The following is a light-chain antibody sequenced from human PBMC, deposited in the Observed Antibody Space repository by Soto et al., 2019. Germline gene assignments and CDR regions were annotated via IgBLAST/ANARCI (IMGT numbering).Light chain of an antibody. CDR1: QSLQHSNGYNY. CDR2: LGS. Sequence: GRPNSKIYLPVIPGEPASVSCRSSQSLQHSNGYNYLDWYLQKPGQSPQLLIYLGSNRASGVPDRFSGSGSGTDFTLKISRVGAEDVGVYYCMQGVQTPPIPFGQGTLLAIK. V-gene: IGKV2-28*01. CDR3: MQGVQTPPIP. J-gene: IGKJ5*01.